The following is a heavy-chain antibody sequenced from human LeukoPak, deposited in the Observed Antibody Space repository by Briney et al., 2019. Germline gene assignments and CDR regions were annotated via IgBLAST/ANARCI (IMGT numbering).Heavy chain of an antibody. J-gene: IGHJ3*02. V-gene: IGHV4-30-4*08. CDR1: GGSISSGDYY. Sequence: SQTLSLTCTVSGGSISSGDYYWSWIRQPPGKGLEWIGYIYYSGSTYYNPSLKSRVTISVDTSKNQFSLKLSSVTAADTAVYYCARGRSWYRAFDIWGQGTMVTVSS. CDR2: IYYSGST. D-gene: IGHD6-13*01. CDR3: ARGRSWYRAFDI.